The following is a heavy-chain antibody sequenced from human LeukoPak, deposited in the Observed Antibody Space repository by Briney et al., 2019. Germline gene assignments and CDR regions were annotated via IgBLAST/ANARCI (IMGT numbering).Heavy chain of an antibody. CDR3: ARENNGSTVVVLYYFDY. Sequence: GGSLRLSCAASGFTFSSYAMHWVRQAPGKGLEWVAVISYDGSNKYYADSVKGRFTISRDNSKNTLYLQMNSLRAEDTAVYYCARENNGSTVVVLYYFDYWGQGTLVTVSS. CDR2: ISYDGSNK. J-gene: IGHJ4*02. V-gene: IGHV3-30-3*01. CDR1: GFTFSSYA. D-gene: IGHD2-15*01.